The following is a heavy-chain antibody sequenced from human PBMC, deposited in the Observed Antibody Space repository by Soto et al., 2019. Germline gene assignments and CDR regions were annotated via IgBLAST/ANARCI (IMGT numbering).Heavy chain of an antibody. Sequence: QVQLVESGGGVVQPGRSLRLSCAASGFTFSSYGMHWVRQAPGKGLEWLAVISYDGSDKYYADSVRGRFTISRDNSRDTLYLQMNSLRDDDTAIYYCARERPLLTTAFDYWGQGTLVTVSS. CDR2: ISYDGSDK. J-gene: IGHJ4*02. CDR3: ARERPLLTTAFDY. CDR1: GFTFSSYG. V-gene: IGHV3-30*03. D-gene: IGHD3-22*01.